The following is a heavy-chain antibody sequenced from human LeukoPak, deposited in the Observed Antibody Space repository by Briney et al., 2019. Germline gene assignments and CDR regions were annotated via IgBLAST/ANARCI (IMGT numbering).Heavy chain of an antibody. D-gene: IGHD3-9*01. CDR2: IYYSGST. CDR3: ARASRLRYFDWLLDNWFDP. V-gene: IGHV4-59*11. J-gene: IGHJ5*02. CDR1: GGSISSHY. Sequence: SETLSLTCTVSGGSISSHYWSWIRQPPGRGLEWIGHIYYSGSTNYNPSLKSRVTISVDTSKNQFSLKLSSVTAADTAVYYCARASRLRYFDWLLDNWFDPWGQGTLVTVSS.